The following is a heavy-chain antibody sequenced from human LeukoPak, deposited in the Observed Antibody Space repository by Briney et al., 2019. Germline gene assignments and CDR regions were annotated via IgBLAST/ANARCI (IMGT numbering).Heavy chain of an antibody. Sequence: ASVKVSCKTSGYTFTGYYMHWVRQAPGQGLEWMGWINPNSGGTNYAQKFQGRVTMTRDTSIGTAYMELRSLRSDDTAVYYCARSPRGGVAPSDMSYFDYWGQGTLVTVSS. J-gene: IGHJ4*02. V-gene: IGHV1-2*02. D-gene: IGHD6-13*01. CDR3: ARSPRGGVAPSDMSYFDY. CDR1: GYTFTGYY. CDR2: INPNSGGT.